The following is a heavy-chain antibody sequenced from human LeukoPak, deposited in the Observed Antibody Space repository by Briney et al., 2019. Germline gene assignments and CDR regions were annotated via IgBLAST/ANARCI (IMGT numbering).Heavy chain of an antibody. J-gene: IGHJ5*02. Sequence: GGSLRLSCAASGFTFSSYAMSWVRQAPGKGLEWVSAISGSGGSTYYADSVKGWFTISRDNSKNTLYLQLNSLRAEDTAVYYCAKAQYLSWFDPWGQGTLVTVSS. CDR2: ISGSGGST. CDR3: AKAQYLSWFDP. V-gene: IGHV3-23*01. CDR1: GFTFSSYA. D-gene: IGHD4-11*01.